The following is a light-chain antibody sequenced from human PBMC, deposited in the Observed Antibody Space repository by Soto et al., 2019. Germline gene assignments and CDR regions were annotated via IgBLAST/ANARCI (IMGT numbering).Light chain of an antibody. V-gene: IGKV3D-15*01. CDR2: GAS. CDR1: QSVSSN. CDR3: QQYNNWPAIT. J-gene: IGKJ5*01. Sequence: EIVMTQSPATLSVSPGERATLSCRASQSVSSNLAWYQQKPGQAPRLFIYGASTRATGIPARFSGSGSGTEFTLTISSLQSEDFAVYYCQQYNNWPAITFGQGTRLE.